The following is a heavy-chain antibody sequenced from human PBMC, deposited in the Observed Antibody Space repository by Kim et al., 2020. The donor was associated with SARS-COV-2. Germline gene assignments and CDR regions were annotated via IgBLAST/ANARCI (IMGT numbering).Heavy chain of an antibody. J-gene: IGHJ6*02. CDR3: ASSKAAACLLREPYYYGMDV. D-gene: IGHD6-25*01. V-gene: IGHV1-8*01. CDR1: GYTFTSYD. CDR2: MNPDSGNT. Sequence: ASVKVSCKASGYTFTSYDINWVRQATGQGLEWMGWMNPDSGNTGYAQKFQGRVTITRNTSISTAYMELSSRRSEDTAVYYCASSKAAACLLREPYYYGMDVWGQGTTVTFSS.